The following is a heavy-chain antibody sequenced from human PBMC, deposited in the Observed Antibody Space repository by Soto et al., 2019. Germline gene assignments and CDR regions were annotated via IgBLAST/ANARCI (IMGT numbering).Heavy chain of an antibody. CDR2: ISYEGNNK. D-gene: IGHD2-15*01. V-gene: IGHV3-30-3*01. J-gene: IGHJ6*02. CDR3: AKGVWYDYYYYGRDV. CDR1: GFSFISYA. Sequence: QVQLVESGGGVVQPGRALRLSCAASGFSFISYALNGVRQSPGKGLEGVALISYEGNNKYYADSVKGRFTISRDNAKDTLYLQMNSLRAEDTAVYYCAKGVWYDYYYYGRDVWGQGTTVTVSS.